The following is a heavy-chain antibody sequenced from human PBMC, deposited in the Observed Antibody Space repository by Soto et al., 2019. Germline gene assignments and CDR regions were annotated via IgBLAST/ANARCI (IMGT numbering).Heavy chain of an antibody. V-gene: IGHV4-39*01. CDR2: IYYTGST. CDR3: ARHSLSRVRAPFDY. D-gene: IGHD3-3*01. CDR1: GGSVNSSHYY. Sequence: QVLLQESGPGLVRPSETLSLTCTVSGGSVNSSHYYWGWIRQPPGRGLEWIQSIYYTGSTYFNPSLKSRVTLSMDKSKNQFSLNLRSVTAADTAVYYCARHSLSRVRAPFDYWGQGALVTVSS. J-gene: IGHJ4*02.